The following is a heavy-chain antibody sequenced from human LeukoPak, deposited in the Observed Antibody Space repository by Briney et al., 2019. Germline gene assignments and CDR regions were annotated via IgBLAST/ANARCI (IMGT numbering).Heavy chain of an antibody. D-gene: IGHD3-10*01. J-gene: IGHJ6*02. V-gene: IGHV1-2*02. CDR3: VRDRYCASLSFYQMYV. Sequence: ASVKVSCTASGYSFTDYHLHWVRQAPGQGLEWMGWINTDSGATDYTQKFQGKFTMTRDTSIGTAIMELTRLSSDDTAVYYCVRDRYCASLSFYQMYVWGQGATVTVSS. CDR2: INTDSGAT. CDR1: GYSFTDYH.